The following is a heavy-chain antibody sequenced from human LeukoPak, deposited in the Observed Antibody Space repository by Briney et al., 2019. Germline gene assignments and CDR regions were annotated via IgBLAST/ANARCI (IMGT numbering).Heavy chain of an antibody. CDR1: GFTFSSYE. Sequence: GGSLRLSCAASGFTFSSYEMNRVRQAPGKGLEWVSYISSSGSTIYYADSVKGRFTISRDNAKNSLYLQMNSLRAEDTAVYYCARSLLVVVAAWRVVGYGMDVWGQGTTVTVSS. V-gene: IGHV3-48*03. J-gene: IGHJ6*02. CDR3: ARSLLVVVAAWRVVGYGMDV. D-gene: IGHD2-15*01. CDR2: ISSSGSTI.